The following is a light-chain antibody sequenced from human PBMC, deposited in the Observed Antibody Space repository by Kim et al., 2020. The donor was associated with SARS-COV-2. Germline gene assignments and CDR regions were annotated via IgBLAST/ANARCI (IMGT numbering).Light chain of an antibody. Sequence: ADVGDRVTSTCRARQDIRNELAWYQQNPGRAPNRRIYGASSLQSGVPSRFSGSGSGTEFTLPISSLQPEDFATYFCLQHHTYPITFGQGTRLEIK. V-gene: IGKV1-17*01. CDR1: QDIRNE. CDR2: GAS. CDR3: LQHHTYPIT. J-gene: IGKJ5*01.